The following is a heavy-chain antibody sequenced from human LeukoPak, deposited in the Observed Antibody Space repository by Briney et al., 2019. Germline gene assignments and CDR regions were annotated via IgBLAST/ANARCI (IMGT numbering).Heavy chain of an antibody. D-gene: IGHD3-22*01. CDR2: IYYSGST. CDR3: AREDYDSSGYYN. J-gene: IGHJ4*02. V-gene: IGHV4-59*01. Sequence: SETLSLTCTVSGGSISSYYWSWIRQPPGEGLEWIGYIYYSGSTNYNPSLKSRVTISVDTSKNQFSLKLSSVTAADTAVYYCAREDYDSSGYYNWGQGTLVTVSS. CDR1: GGSISSYY.